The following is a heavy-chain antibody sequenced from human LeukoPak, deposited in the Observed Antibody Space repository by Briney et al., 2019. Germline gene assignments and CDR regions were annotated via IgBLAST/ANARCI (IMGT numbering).Heavy chain of an antibody. V-gene: IGHV3-33*01. CDR3: AREYDIISHVGYGMDV. D-gene: IGHD3-9*01. CDR1: GFTFRSYG. J-gene: IGHJ6*02. Sequence: GRSLGLSCAASGFTFRSYGMHWVRQAPGKGLEWVAVIWYDGSNTYYADSVKGRFTISRDNSKNTLYLQMNSLRAEDTAVYYCAREYDIISHVGYGMDVWGQGTTVTVSS. CDR2: IWYDGSNT.